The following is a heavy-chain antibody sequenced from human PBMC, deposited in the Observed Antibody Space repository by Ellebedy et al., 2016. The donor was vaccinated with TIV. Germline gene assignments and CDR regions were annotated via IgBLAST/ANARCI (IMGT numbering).Heavy chain of an antibody. D-gene: IGHD5-24*01. J-gene: IGHJ4*02. CDR1: GFTFTSHW. Sequence: GESLKISCAASGFTFTSHWMHWVRQAPGKGLVWVARVRPDGNTADYADSVKGRFSISRDNAENTLYLQMNSLRAEDTAFYYCVRDGHNWDFDYWGQGTLVTVSS. V-gene: IGHV3-74*01. CDR2: VRPDGNTA. CDR3: VRDGHNWDFDY.